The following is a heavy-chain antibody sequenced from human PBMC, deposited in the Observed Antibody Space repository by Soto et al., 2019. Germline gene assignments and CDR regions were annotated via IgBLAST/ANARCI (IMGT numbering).Heavy chain of an antibody. D-gene: IGHD6-19*01. J-gene: IGHJ3*01. CDR3: AKGRLAGANVAFVA. Sequence: PGGSLRLSCAASGFTFSNYGMTWVRQAPGKGLEWVAAIGGDGGGTYYADSVKGRFTVSRDDSKSTMYLQMNSLRAEDTALYYCAKGRLAGANVAFVAGGQGKVLTVS. V-gene: IGHV3-23*01. CDR1: GFTFSNYG. CDR2: IGGDGGGT.